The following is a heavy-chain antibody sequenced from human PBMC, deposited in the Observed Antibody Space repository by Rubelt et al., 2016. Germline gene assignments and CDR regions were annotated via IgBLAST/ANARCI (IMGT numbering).Heavy chain of an antibody. J-gene: IGHJ4*02. V-gene: IGHV3-48*02. D-gene: IGHD2-2*01. CDR3: ATQGYCSSTSCYGAY. CDR2: ISSSSRTI. CDR1: GFTFSSYS. Sequence: EVQLVESGGGLVQPGGSLRLSCAASGFTFSSYSMNWFRQAPGKGLEWVSYISSSSRTIYYVDSVKGRFTISGDNAKNSLYLQMNRLRDGDTAVYYCATQGYCSSTSCYGAYWGQGTLVTVSS.